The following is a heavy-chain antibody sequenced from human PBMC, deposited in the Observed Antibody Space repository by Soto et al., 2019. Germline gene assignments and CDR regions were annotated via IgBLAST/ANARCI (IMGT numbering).Heavy chain of an antibody. V-gene: IGHV1-2*02. D-gene: IGHD6-13*01. J-gene: IGHJ6*02. CDR1: GYTFTGYY. Sequence: QVQLVQSGAEVKKPGASVKVSCKASGYTFTGYYMHWVRQAPGQGLEWMGWINPNSGGTNYAQKFQGGVTMTRDTSMSTAYMELSRLRSDDTAVYYWGRGSFFKQQPNIYGMDVWGQGTTVTVSS. CDR2: INPNSGGT. CDR3: GRGSFFKQQPNIYGMDV.